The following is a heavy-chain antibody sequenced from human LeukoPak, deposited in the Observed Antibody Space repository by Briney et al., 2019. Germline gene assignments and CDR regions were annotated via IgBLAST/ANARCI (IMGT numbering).Heavy chain of an antibody. CDR1: GYTFTSYG. J-gene: IGHJ3*02. CDR3: ARDVQYYYDSSGYDAFDI. Sequence: ASVKVSCTASGYTFTSYGISWVRQAPGQGLEWMGWISAYNGNTNYAQKLQGRVTMTTDTSTSTAYMELRSLRSDDTAVYYCARDVQYYYDSSGYDAFDIWGQGTMVTVSS. D-gene: IGHD3-22*01. V-gene: IGHV1-18*01. CDR2: ISAYNGNT.